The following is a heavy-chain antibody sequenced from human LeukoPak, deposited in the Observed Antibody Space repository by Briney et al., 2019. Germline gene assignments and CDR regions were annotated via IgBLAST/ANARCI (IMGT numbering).Heavy chain of an antibody. J-gene: IGHJ6*02. Sequence: ASVNVSCKASGYTFTSYGISWVRQAPGQGLEWMGWISAYNGNTNYAQKLQGRVTMTTDTSTSTAYMELRSLRSDDTAVYYCARERDTAMVFYYYGMDVWGQGTTVTVSS. CDR2: ISAYNGNT. V-gene: IGHV1-18*01. CDR3: ARERDTAMVFYYYGMDV. D-gene: IGHD5-18*01. CDR1: GYTFTSYG.